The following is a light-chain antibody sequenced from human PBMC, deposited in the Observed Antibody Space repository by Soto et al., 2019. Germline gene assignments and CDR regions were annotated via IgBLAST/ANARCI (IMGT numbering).Light chain of an antibody. J-gene: IGLJ1*01. CDR1: NIGSKR. V-gene: IGLV3-21*02. CDR2: DDR. Sequence: SYELTQPPSVSVAPGQTARITCGGDNIGSKRVHWYQQRPGQAPVLVVYDDRDRPSGIPGRFSGSNSGNTATLTISRVEAGDEAEYYCQVWDSNNDHYVFGTGTKLTVL. CDR3: QVWDSNNDHYV.